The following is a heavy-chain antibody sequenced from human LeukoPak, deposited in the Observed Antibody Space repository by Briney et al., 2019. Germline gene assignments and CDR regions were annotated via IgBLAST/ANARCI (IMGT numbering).Heavy chain of an antibody. CDR1: GFTFSNYA. D-gene: IGHD2-2*02. V-gene: IGHV3-23*01. J-gene: IGHJ4*02. CDR2: FSECGGRT. CDR3: AKDGGYCSSTTCYKPFDY. Sequence: GGSLRLSCAASGFTFSNYAMSWVRQAPGKGLEWVSAFSECGGRTYYADSVKGRFTISSDNSKNTLYLQMNSLRAEDTAVYYCAKDGGYCSSTTCYKPFDYWGQGTLVTVSS.